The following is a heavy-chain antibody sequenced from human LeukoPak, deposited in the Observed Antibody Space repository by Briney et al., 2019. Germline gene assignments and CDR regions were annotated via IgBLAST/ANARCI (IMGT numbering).Heavy chain of an antibody. CDR2: IYSSGST. CDR1: GGSISTYY. V-gene: IGHV4-4*07. Sequence: SETLSLTCTVSGGSISTYYWNWIRRPAGKGLEWIGRIYSSGSTYYNPSLKSRVTMSLDTSKNQFSLNLSSVTAADTAVYYCARDAVDTLWGVWFDPWGQGTLVTVSS. D-gene: IGHD3-16*01. CDR3: ARDAVDTLWGVWFDP. J-gene: IGHJ5*02.